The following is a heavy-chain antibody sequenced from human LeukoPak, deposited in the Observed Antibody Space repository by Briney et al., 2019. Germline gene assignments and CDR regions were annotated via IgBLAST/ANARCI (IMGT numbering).Heavy chain of an antibody. CDR3: ARRSAGGDFDY. CDR1: GFTFSSYD. CDR2: IGTAGDT. J-gene: IGHJ4*02. V-gene: IGHV3-13*01. Sequence: GGSLRLSCAASGFTFSSYDMHWVRQATGKGLEWVSAIGTAGDTYYPGSVKGRFTISRENAKNSLYLQMNSLRAGDTAVYYCARRSAGGDFDYWGQGTLVTVSS. D-gene: IGHD3-10*01.